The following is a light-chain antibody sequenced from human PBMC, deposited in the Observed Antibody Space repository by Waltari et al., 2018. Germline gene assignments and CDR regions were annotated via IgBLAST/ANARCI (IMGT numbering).Light chain of an antibody. V-gene: IGLV4-69*01. CDR3: QTGGHGTWV. J-gene: IGLJ3*02. Sequence: LVLTQSPSASASLVASVKLTCTLSSGYSSNVIAWLQQQPGKGPRYLMKVNRDGSHWKGDDIPAPFSASKSGTGCYLTISSLQSEDEADYYCQTGGHGTWVFGGGTKLTVL. CDR2: VNRDGSH. CDR1: SGYSSNV.